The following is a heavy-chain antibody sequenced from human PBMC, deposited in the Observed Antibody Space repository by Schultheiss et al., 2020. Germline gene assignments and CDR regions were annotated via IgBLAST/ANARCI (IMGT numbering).Heavy chain of an antibody. CDR3: ARSRSTRLSSLDY. Sequence: GGSLRLSCAASGFTFDDYAMHWVRQAPGKGLEWVSGISWNSGSIGYADSVKGRFTISRDNSKNTLYLQMNSLRPEDTAVYYCARSRSTRLSSLDYWGQGTLVTVSS. CDR2: ISWNSGSI. V-gene: IGHV3-9*01. J-gene: IGHJ4*02. CDR1: GFTFDDYA. D-gene: IGHD3-16*02.